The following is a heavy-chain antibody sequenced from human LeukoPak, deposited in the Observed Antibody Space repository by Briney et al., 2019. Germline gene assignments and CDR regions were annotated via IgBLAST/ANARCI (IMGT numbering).Heavy chain of an antibody. CDR3: ARGAYCGGDCYSDY. D-gene: IGHD2-21*01. CDR1: GYTLTGYY. J-gene: IGHJ4*02. V-gene: IGHV1-2*02. CDR2: INPNSGGT. Sequence: SVKVSCKASGYTLTGYYMHWVRQAPGQGLEWMGWINPNSGGTNYAQKFRGRVTMTRDTSISTAYMELSRLRSDDTAVYYCARGAYCGGDCYSDYWGQGTLVTVSS.